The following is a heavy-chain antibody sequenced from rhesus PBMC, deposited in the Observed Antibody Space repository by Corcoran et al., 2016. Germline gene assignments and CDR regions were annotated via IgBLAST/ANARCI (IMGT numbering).Heavy chain of an antibody. CDR2: ISGSGGST. CDR3: ARLVVVFNSLDV. V-gene: IGHV4-173*01. D-gene: IGHD3-16*01. CDR1: GGSIRSNY. J-gene: IGHJ5-2*02. Sequence: QLQLQESGPGLVQPSETLSLTCAVSGGSIRSNYWSWIRQPPGKGRELIGRISGSGGSTDYNPSLKSRVTISTDTSKNQFSLKLSSVTAADTAVYYCARLVVVFNSLDVWGRGVLVTVSS.